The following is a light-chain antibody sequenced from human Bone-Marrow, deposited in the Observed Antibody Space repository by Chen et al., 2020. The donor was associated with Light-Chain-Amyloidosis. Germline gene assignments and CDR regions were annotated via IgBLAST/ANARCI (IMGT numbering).Light chain of an antibody. J-gene: IGKJ2*01. CDR3: QQYGTSPFMYT. Sequence: IVLTQSPGTLSLSPGERATLSCRASQSVHSSNLGWYQQKPGQAPRLLIYGASRRATGIPDRFSGSGSGTDFSLTISRLEPEDSAVYFCQQYGTSPFMYTFGQGTKLEIK. V-gene: IGKV3-20*01. CDR1: QSVHSSN. CDR2: GAS.